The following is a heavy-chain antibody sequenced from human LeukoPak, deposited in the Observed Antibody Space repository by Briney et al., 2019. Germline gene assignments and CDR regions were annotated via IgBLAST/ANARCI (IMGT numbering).Heavy chain of an antibody. J-gene: IGHJ4*02. CDR3: ARQSGSYGGILDK. Sequence: PSETLSLTCSVSGGSITYSHYYWGWVRQPPGKGLEWIGGIYYSGSTYYNPSLKSRVTISVDTSRNEFSLRLSSVTAADTALYFCARQSGSYGGILDKWGQGILGTVSS. V-gene: IGHV4-39*01. D-gene: IGHD1-26*01. CDR1: GGSITYSHYY. CDR2: IYYSGST.